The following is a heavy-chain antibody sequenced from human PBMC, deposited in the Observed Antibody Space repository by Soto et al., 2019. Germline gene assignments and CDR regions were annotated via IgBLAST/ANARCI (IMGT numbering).Heavy chain of an antibody. J-gene: IGHJ3*02. CDR1: GGSVISGSYY. CDR2: IYYSGST. V-gene: IGHV4-61*01. D-gene: IGHD2-21*02. Sequence: SETLSLTCTVSGGSVISGSYYWSWIRQPPGKGLEWIGYIYYSGSTNYNPSLKSRVTISVDTSKNQFSLKLSSVTAADTAVYYCARDTCGGDCYRGSRDAFDIWGQGTMVTVS. CDR3: ARDTCGGDCYRGSRDAFDI.